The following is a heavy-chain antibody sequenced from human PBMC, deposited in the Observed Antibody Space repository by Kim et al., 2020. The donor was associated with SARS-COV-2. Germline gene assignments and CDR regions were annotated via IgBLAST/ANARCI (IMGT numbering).Heavy chain of an antibody. CDR3: ARHSDSSGYYLVPLGPYFDY. CDR2: IYYSGST. J-gene: IGHJ4*02. CDR1: GGSISSSSYY. D-gene: IGHD3-22*01. Sequence: SETLSLTCTVSGGSISSSSYYWGWIRQPPGKGLEWIGSIYYSGSTYYNPSLKSRVTISVDTSKNQFSLKLSSVTAADTAVYYCARHSDSSGYYLVPLGPYFDYWGQGTLVTVSS. V-gene: IGHV4-39*01.